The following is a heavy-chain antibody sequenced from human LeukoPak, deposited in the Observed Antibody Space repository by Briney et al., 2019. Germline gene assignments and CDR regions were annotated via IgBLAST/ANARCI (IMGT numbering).Heavy chain of an antibody. CDR2: INHSGST. Sequence: SETLSLTCAVSGYSISSGYYWGWIRQPPGKGLEWIGEINHSGSTNYNPSLKSRVTISVDTSKNQFSLKLSSVTAADTAVYYCARGGTGDHAFDIWGQGTMVTVSS. CDR3: ARGGTGDHAFDI. CDR1: GYSISSGYY. V-gene: IGHV4-38-2*01. J-gene: IGHJ3*02. D-gene: IGHD7-27*01.